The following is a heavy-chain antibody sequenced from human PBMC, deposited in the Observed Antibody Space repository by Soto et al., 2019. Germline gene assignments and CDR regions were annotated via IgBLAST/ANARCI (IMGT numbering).Heavy chain of an antibody. CDR2: ISGNGANT. CDR3: AKDYGSSRYFFDY. CDR1: GFTFINYA. D-gene: IGHD6-19*01. Sequence: PGGSLRLSCAASGFTFINYAMTWVRQAPGEGLEWVSTISGNGANTHYADSVKGRSSISRDNSKNTLYIQMNSLRADDTAVYYCAKDYGSSRYFFDYWGQGALVTVSS. V-gene: IGHV3-23*01. J-gene: IGHJ4*02.